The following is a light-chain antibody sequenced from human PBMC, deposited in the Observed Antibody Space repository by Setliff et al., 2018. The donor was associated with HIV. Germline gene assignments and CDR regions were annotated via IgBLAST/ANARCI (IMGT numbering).Light chain of an antibody. CDR3: CSYAGRTTFYV. Sequence: QSVLTQPASVSGSPGQSITISCTETSSDVEGYNLVSWYQQHPDKAPKLMIYEVTKRPSGVSNRFSGSKSGNTASLTISGLQAEDEADYYCCSYAGRTTFYVFGTGTKATV. V-gene: IGLV2-23*02. CDR2: EVT. CDR1: SSDVEGYNL. J-gene: IGLJ1*01.